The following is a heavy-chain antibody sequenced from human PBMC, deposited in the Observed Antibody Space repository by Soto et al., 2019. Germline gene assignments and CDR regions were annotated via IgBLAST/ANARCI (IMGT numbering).Heavy chain of an antibody. CDR1: GFTFSSYA. D-gene: IGHD3-22*01. J-gene: IGHJ4*02. CDR2: ISYDGSNK. CDR3: ARAYDSSGYYQFVFDY. Sequence: QVQLVESGGGVVQPGRSLRLSCAVSGFTFSSYAMHCVRQAPGKGLEWVAVISYDGSNKYYADSVKGRFTISRDNSKNTLYLQMNSLRAEDTAVYSCARAYDSSGYYQFVFDYWGQGTLVTVSS. V-gene: IGHV3-30-3*01.